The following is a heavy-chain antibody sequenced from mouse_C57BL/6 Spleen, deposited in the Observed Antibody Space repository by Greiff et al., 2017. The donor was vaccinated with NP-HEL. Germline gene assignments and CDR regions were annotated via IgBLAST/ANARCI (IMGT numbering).Heavy chain of an antibody. V-gene: IGHV1-39*01. J-gene: IGHJ3*01. CDR1: GYSFTDYN. CDR3: ARDEDAVVENWFAY. D-gene: IGHD1-1*01. Sequence: EVQLQESGPELVKPGASVKISCKASGYSFTDYNMNWVKQSNGKSLEWIGVINPNYGTTSYNQKFKGKATLTVDQSSSTAYMQLNSLTSEDSAVYFCARDEDAVVENWFAYWGQGTLVTVSA. CDR2: INPNYGTT.